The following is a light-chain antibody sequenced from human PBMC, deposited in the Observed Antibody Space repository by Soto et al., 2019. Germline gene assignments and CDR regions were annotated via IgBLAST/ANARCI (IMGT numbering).Light chain of an antibody. Sequence: ETVLTQSPGTLSLSPGDRATLSCRASQNVYSNFVGWYQQRPGQAPRLLIYAASTRATDIPDRFSGSASGTDFTLTSSRLEPDDFAVYFCHQYGNSPLTFGPGTKLDF. V-gene: IGKV3-20*01. J-gene: IGKJ3*01. CDR2: AAS. CDR3: HQYGNSPLT. CDR1: QNVYSNF.